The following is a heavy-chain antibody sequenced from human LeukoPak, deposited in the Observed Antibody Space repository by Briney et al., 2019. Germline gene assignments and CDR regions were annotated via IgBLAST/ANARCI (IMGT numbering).Heavy chain of an antibody. Sequence: PSETLAPTCSVAGGSISCYYWSLIRQPPREGLGWGGYFYNSGSTNYSPSLKSRVTISVDTSKNQFSLKLSSVTAADTAVYYCARQQPIVLWGFDFWGQGTLVTVSS. CDR3: ARQQPIVLWGFDF. D-gene: IGHD3-16*01. V-gene: IGHV4-59*01. CDR1: GGSISCYY. CDR2: FYNSGST. J-gene: IGHJ4*02.